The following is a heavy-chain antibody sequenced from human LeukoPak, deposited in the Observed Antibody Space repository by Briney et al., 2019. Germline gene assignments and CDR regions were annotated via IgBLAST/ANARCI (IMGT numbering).Heavy chain of an antibody. D-gene: IGHD1-14*01. Sequence: GGSLRLSCAASGFTFSSYAMHWVRQAPGKGLEWVAVISYDGSNKYYADSVKGRFTISRDNSKNTLYLQMSSLRAEDTAVYYCARDFAEPYAFDIWGQGTMVTVSS. CDR3: ARDFAEPYAFDI. CDR1: GFTFSSYA. J-gene: IGHJ3*02. CDR2: ISYDGSNK. V-gene: IGHV3-30-3*01.